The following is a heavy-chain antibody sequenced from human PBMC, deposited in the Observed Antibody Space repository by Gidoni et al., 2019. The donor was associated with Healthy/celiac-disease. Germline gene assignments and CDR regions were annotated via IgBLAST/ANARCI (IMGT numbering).Heavy chain of an antibody. Sequence: EVQLLESWGGLVQPGGSLRLSCAASGFTFSSYAMSWVRQAPGKGLGWCAAISGSGGSTYYADSVKGRFTISRDNSKNTLYLQMNSLRAEDTAVYYCAKAVGVPGDFDYWGQGTLVTVSS. D-gene: IGHD2-21*01. J-gene: IGHJ4*02. CDR2: ISGSGGST. CDR1: GFTFSSYA. CDR3: AKAVGVPGDFDY. V-gene: IGHV3-23*01.